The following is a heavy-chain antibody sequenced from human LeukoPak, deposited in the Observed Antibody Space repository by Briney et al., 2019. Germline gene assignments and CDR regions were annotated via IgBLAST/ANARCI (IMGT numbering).Heavy chain of an antibody. Sequence: ASVKVSCKASGYTFIAYYMYWVRQAPGQGLEWMGGINPNSGGTIYAQKFQGRVTVTRDTSISTVYMELSTLGSDDTAVYYCAREGYCTGSQRSLQHWGQGTLVTVSS. D-gene: IGHD2-8*02. J-gene: IGHJ1*01. V-gene: IGHV1-2*02. CDR3: AREGYCTGSQRSLQH. CDR1: GYTFIAYY. CDR2: INPNSGGT.